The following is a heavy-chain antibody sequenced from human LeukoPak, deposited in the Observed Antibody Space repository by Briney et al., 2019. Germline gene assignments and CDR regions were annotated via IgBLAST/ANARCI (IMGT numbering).Heavy chain of an antibody. V-gene: IGHV1-69*13. CDR1: GGTFSSYA. J-gene: IGHJ6*02. CDR2: IIPIFGTA. CDR3: ARDYGAQDYDFWSGLYYYYGMDV. D-gene: IGHD3-3*01. Sequence: SVKVSCKASGGTFSSYAISWVRQAPGQGLEWMGGIIPIFGTANYAQKFQGRVTITADESTSTAYMELSSLRSEDTAVYYCARDYGAQDYDFWSGLYYYYGMDVWGQGTTVTVSS.